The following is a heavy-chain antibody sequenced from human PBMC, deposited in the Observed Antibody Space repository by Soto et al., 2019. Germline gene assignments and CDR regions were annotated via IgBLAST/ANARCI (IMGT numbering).Heavy chain of an antibody. V-gene: IGHV1-69*12. J-gene: IGHJ6*02. Sequence: QVQLVQSGAEVKKPGSSVKVSCKASGGSLSNYGISGGRKAPGQGLEWMGAIIPVFGTPNYAQKFQDRVTITADESTTTVYMEVRSLTSEDTAVYYCARGDATKIVVTTYYAMDVWGQGTTVTVSS. CDR2: IIPVFGTP. CDR1: GGSLSNYG. CDR3: ARGDATKIVVTTYYAMDV. D-gene: IGHD3-22*01.